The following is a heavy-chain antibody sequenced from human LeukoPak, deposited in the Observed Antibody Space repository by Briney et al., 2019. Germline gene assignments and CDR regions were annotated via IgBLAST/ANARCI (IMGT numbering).Heavy chain of an antibody. CDR3: ARGGAAAARKRGIDY. CDR2: ISENGRAK. D-gene: IGHD6-13*01. J-gene: IGHJ4*02. V-gene: IGHV3-7*01. CDR1: GFSFSNYW. Sequence: PGGSLRLSCAASGFSFSNYWMSWVRQAPGKGLEWVASISENGRAKPYVVSVRGRFTISRDNTKNSLYLQMNSLRVEDTAVYYCARGGAAAARKRGIDYWGQGTLVTVSS.